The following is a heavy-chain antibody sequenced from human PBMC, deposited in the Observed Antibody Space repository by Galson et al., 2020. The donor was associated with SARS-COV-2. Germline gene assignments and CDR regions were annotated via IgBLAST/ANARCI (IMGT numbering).Heavy chain of an antibody. CDR2: IYYSGST. CDR1: GGSISSGGYY. V-gene: IGHV4-31*03. J-gene: IGHJ6*02. CDR3: ARDILYQGDIVGQRGYYYYYGMDV. Sequence: ETSETLSLTCTVSGGSISSGGYYWSWIRQHPGKGLEWIGYIYYSGSTYYNPSLKSRVTISVDTSKNQFSLKLSSVTAADTAVYYCARDILYQGDIVGQRGYYYYYGMDVWGRGTTVTVSS. D-gene: IGHD2-15*01.